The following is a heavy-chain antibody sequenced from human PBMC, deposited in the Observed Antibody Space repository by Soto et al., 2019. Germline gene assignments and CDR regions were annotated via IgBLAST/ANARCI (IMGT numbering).Heavy chain of an antibody. J-gene: IGHJ4*02. V-gene: IGHV4-39*01. CDR3: ASSIAAAGAPFFDY. Sequence: SSETLSLTCIVSSGSISSSSYYWGWIRQPPGKGLEWIGSIHYSGSTYYNPSLKSRVTISADTSKNQFSLKLSSVTAAETAVYYCASSIAAAGAPFFDYWGQGTLVTVSS. D-gene: IGHD6-13*01. CDR2: IHYSGST. CDR1: SGSISSSSYY.